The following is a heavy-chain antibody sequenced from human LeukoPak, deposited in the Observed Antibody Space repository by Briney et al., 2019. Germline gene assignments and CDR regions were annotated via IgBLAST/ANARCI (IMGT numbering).Heavy chain of an antibody. V-gene: IGHV3-66*02. Sequence: GGSLRLSCAVSGVTVSSTYMSWVRQAPGKGLEWVSVIYSGGSTYYADSVKGRYTIARDNSKNTLYLQMNSLRAEDTAVYYCARESNYDYWGQGTLVTVSS. CDR3: ARESNYDY. CDR2: IYSGGST. CDR1: GVTVSSTY. J-gene: IGHJ4*02.